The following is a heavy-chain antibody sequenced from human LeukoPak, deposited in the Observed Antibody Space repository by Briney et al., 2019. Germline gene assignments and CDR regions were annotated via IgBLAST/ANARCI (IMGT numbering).Heavy chain of an antibody. J-gene: IGHJ4*02. CDR3: ARHSASLWFGELLGYFDY. CDR2: IYYSGST. D-gene: IGHD3-10*01. Sequence: SETLSLTCTVSGGSISSSSYCWGWIRQPPGKGLEWIGSIYYSGSTYYSPSLKSRVTISVDTSKNQFSLKLSSVTAADTAVYYCARHSASLWFGELLGYFDYWGQGTLVTVSS. CDR1: GGSISSSSYC. V-gene: IGHV4-39*01.